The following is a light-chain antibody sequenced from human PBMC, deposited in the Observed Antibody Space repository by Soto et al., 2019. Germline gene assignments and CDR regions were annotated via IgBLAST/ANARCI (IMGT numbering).Light chain of an antibody. V-gene: IGLV2-14*01. CDR2: EVS. Sequence: QSVLTQPASVSGSPGQSITISCTGTSSDVGGYNYVSWYQQHPGKAPKLMIYEVSNRPSGVSNRFSGSKSGNTASLTISGLQAEDVGDYYCISYICSSTPYVFGTGTKVTVL. CDR3: ISYICSSTPYV. J-gene: IGLJ1*01. CDR1: SSDVGGYNY.